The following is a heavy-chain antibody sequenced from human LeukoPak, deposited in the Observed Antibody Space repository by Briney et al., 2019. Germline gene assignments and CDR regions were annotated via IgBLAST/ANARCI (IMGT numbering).Heavy chain of an antibody. CDR3: ARRGGDSTGHQGDFDY. J-gene: IGHJ4*02. CDR1: GFSVTRHY. Sequence: PGGSLRLSCAASGFSVTRHYIHWVRQAPGKGLEGVSSISSTSSDIHYADSVKGRFTIFRDNAKNLLYLQMDSLRAEDTAVYYFARRGGDSTGHQGDFDYWGQGTLVTVSS. D-gene: IGHD3-22*01. V-gene: IGHV3-21*01. CDR2: ISSTSSDI.